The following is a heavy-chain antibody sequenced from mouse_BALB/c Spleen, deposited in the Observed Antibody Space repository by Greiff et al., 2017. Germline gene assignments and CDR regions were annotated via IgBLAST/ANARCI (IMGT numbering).Heavy chain of an antibody. J-gene: IGHJ2*01. CDR1: GYTFTDYN. CDR3: ARWDTTVVPHFDY. Sequence: VQLKESGPELVKPGVSVKIPCKASGYTFTDYNMDWVKQSHGKSLEWIGDINPNNGGTIYNQKFKGKATLTVDKSSSTAYMELRSLTSEDTAVYYCARWDTTVVPHFDYWGQGTTLTVSS. V-gene: IGHV1-18*01. CDR2: INPNNGGT. D-gene: IGHD1-1*01.